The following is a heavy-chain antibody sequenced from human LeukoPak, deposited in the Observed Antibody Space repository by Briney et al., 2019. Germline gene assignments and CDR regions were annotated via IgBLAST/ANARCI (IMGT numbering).Heavy chain of an antibody. J-gene: IGHJ4*02. CDR1: GGSINSSYNY. CDR2: IYYSGST. CDR3: ARDRRHYYDSSGPFDY. V-gene: IGHV4-31*03. D-gene: IGHD3-22*01. Sequence: SQTLSLTCTVSGGSINSSYNYWGWIRQHPGKGLEWIGYIYYSGSTNYNPSLKSRLAISVDTSKNQFSLKLSSVTAADTAVYYCARDRRHYYDSSGPFDYWGQGTLVTVSS.